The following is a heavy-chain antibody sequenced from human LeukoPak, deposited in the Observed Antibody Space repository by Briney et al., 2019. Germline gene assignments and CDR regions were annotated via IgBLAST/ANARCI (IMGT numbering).Heavy chain of an antibody. Sequence: GASVKVSCKASGYSFTSYGIIWVRQAPGQGLEWMGWISAYNGNTNYAQKLQGRVTMTTDTSTSTAYMELRSLRSDDTAVYYCALGYSSSWTGDAFDIWGQGTMVTVSS. CDR1: GYSFTSYG. J-gene: IGHJ3*02. V-gene: IGHV1-18*01. CDR3: ALGYSSSWTGDAFDI. D-gene: IGHD6-13*01. CDR2: ISAYNGNT.